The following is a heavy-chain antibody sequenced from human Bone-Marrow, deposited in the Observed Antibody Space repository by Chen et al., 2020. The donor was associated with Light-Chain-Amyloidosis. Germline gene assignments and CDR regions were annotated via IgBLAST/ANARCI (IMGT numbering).Heavy chain of an antibody. Sequence: EVQLVESGGGLVQPGGSLRLSCVASGFTFSSYWMHWVRQAPGKGLVWVSRINTDGSSTSYADSVKGRFTISRDNAKNTLFPQMSSLRADDTAVYYCARDSDCRSTSCYPLGTFDIWGQGTMVTVSS. CDR2: INTDGSST. J-gene: IGHJ3*02. V-gene: IGHV3-74*01. CDR1: GFTFSSYW. CDR3: ARDSDCRSTSCYPLGTFDI. D-gene: IGHD2-2*01.